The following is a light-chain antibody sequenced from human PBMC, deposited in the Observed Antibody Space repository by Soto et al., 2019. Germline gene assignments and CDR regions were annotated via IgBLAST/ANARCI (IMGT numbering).Light chain of an antibody. V-gene: IGKV1-39*01. Sequence: DIQMTQSPSSLSASVGDRVTITCRASQSISRYLNWYQQKPGKAPNLLIYVASSLQSEVPSRFSGSGSGTDFTLTITSLQPEDFATYYCQQLNSFPLTFGGGTKVDI. CDR3: QQLNSFPLT. CDR1: QSISRY. CDR2: VAS. J-gene: IGKJ4*01.